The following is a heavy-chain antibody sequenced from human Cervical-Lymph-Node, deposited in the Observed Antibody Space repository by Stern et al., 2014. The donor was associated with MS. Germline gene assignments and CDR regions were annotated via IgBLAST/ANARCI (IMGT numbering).Heavy chain of an antibody. Sequence: VQLVESGAEVKKPGASVKVSCEASGYTLTSYSMHWVRQAPGQGLEWLGVIGPNGGSTRYAQKFQGRVSMTSDTSTTTVYIEVSGLRSEDTAVYYCARGDHYYSYGLDVWGQGTTVTVSS. J-gene: IGHJ6*02. CDR1: GYTLTSYS. CDR2: IGPNGGST. CDR3: ARGDHYYSYGLDV. V-gene: IGHV1-46*03.